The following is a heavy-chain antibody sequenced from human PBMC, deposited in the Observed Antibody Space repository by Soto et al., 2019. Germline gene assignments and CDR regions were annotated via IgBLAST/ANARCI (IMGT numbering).Heavy chain of an antibody. CDR3: ARAPNTYYDFWSGYYTDWFDP. V-gene: IGHV6-1*01. D-gene: IGHD3-3*01. J-gene: IGHJ5*02. CDR2: TYYRSKWYN. Sequence: SQTLSLTCAISRDSVSSNSAAWNLIRQSPSRGLEWLGRTYYRSKWYNDYAVSVKSRITINPDTSKNQFSLQLNSVTPEDTAVYYCARAPNTYYDFWSGYYTDWFDPWGQGTLVTVSS. CDR1: RDSVSSNSAA.